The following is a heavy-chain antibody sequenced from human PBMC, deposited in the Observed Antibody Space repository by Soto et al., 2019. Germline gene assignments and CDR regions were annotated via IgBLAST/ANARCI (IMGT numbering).Heavy chain of an antibody. CDR3: ARDDSSGYYRGVGGFDI. CDR2: IYYSGST. CDR1: GCPISNFY. V-gene: IGHV4-59*01. J-gene: IGHJ3*02. Sequence: PSETLSLTYIHSGCPISNFYWSWMRQPPGKGLEWIGYIYYSGSTNYNPSLKSRVTISVDTSKNQFSLKLSSVTAADTAVYYCARDDSSGYYRGVGGFDIWGQGT. D-gene: IGHD3-22*01.